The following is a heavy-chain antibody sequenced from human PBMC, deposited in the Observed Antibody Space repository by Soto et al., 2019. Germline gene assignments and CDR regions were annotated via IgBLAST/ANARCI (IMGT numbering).Heavy chain of an antibody. J-gene: IGHJ6*02. D-gene: IGHD6-13*01. Sequence: SETLSLTCAVYGGSFSGYYWSWIRQPPGKGLEWIGEINHSGSTNYNPSLKSRVTISVDTSKNQFSLKLSSVTAADTAVYYCARWRSDSSWVRYYHYYYGMDVWGQGTTVTVSS. V-gene: IGHV4-34*01. CDR3: ARWRSDSSWVRYYHYYYGMDV. CDR1: GGSFSGYY. CDR2: INHSGST.